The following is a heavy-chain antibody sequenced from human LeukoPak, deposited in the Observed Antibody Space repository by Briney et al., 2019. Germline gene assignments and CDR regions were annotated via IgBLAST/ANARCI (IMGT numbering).Heavy chain of an antibody. V-gene: IGHV4-34*01. CDR3: AREAGAYGDYVGLYYFDY. D-gene: IGHD4-17*01. J-gene: IGHJ4*02. Sequence: SETLSLTCAVYGGSFSGYYWSWIRQPPGKGLEWIGEINHSGSTNYNPSLKSRVTISVDTSKNQSSLKLSSVTAADTAVYYCAREAGAYGDYVGLYYFDYWGQGTLVTVSS. CDR1: GGSFSGYY. CDR2: INHSGST.